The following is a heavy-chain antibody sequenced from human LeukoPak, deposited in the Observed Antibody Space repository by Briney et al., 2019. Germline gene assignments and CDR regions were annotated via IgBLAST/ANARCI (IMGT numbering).Heavy chain of an antibody. CDR3: GSGTAPKSYYWYYMDV. Sequence: SETLPLTCTVSGASIGSGAHYWSWIRQSPGKGLEWIGYIWESGSDQYNPSLKTRVTMSVDTSKNQVSLKMTSVTAADTATYYCGSGTAPKSYYWYYMDVWGKGTTVTVSS. CDR1: GASIGSGAHY. V-gene: IGHV4-61*08. CDR2: IWESGSD. J-gene: IGHJ6*03. D-gene: IGHD2-8*01.